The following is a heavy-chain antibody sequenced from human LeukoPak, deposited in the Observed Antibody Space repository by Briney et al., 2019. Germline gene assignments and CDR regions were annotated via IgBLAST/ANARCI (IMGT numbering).Heavy chain of an antibody. V-gene: IGHV3-15*01. CDR1: GFTFSNAW. J-gene: IGHJ4*02. CDR2: IKSKTYGGTT. D-gene: IGHD6-19*01. Sequence: PGGSLRLSCAASGFTFSNAWMSWVRQAPGKGLEWVGRIKSKTYGGTTDYAAPVKGRFTISRDDSKNTLYLQVNSLKTEDTAVYYCTTYSSGWYWGQGTLVPVSS. CDR3: TTYSSGWY.